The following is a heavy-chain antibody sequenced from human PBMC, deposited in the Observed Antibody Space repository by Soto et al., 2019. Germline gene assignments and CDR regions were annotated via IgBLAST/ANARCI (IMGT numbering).Heavy chain of an antibody. CDR1: GGSISTEH. D-gene: IGHD1-26*01. CDR3: ARDRLGVDY. V-gene: IGHV4-59*01. CDR2: IYYSGST. Sequence: PSETLSLTCTVSGGSISTEHWSWIRQSPGQGLEWIGYIYYSGSTNYNPSLRSRVTISVDTSKNQFSLKLTSVTAADTAVYFCARDRLGVDYWGQGTLVTVSS. J-gene: IGHJ4*02.